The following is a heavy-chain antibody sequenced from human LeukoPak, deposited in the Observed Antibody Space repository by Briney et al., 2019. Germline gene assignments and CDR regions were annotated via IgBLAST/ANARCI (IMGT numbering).Heavy chain of an antibody. CDR2: IYPGHSDT. CDR3: ATSTYGDYYMDV. Sequence: GGSLQISLKGSGYRFTRYWIGWVRPVPGKGREWVGIIYPGHSDTTYSPSFQRQVTISADKSISTAYLQWSSLKASDTAMYYCATSTYGDYYMDVWGKGTTVTVSS. J-gene: IGHJ6*03. D-gene: IGHD4-17*01. V-gene: IGHV5-51*01. CDR1: GYRFTRYW.